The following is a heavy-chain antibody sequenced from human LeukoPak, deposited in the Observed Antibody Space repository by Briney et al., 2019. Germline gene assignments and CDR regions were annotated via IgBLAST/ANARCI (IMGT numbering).Heavy chain of an antibody. CDR3: ARRRRWLSHFDP. CDR2: IYYSGST. V-gene: IGHV4-59*08. D-gene: IGHD5-24*01. CDR1: VGSISIYY. J-gene: IGHJ5*02. Sequence: SETLSLTCTVSVGSISIYYWSGIRQPPGKGREGTGYIYYSGSTNNNPSHTSRVTISVHTSKTQFSLKLSPMTAADTAVYYCARRRRWLSHFDPWGQGTLVTVSS.